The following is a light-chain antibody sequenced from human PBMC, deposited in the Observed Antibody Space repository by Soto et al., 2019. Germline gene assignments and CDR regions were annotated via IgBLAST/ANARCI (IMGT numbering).Light chain of an antibody. CDR1: QTISSW. CDR3: QHYNSYSEA. CDR2: KAS. J-gene: IGKJ1*01. V-gene: IGKV1-5*03. Sequence: DSQMTQSPSTLSGSVGDRVTITCRASQTISSWLAWYQQKPGKAPKLLIYKASTLKSGVTSRFSGSGSGTEFTLTISSLQPDDFATYYCQHYNSYSEAFGQGTTVDI.